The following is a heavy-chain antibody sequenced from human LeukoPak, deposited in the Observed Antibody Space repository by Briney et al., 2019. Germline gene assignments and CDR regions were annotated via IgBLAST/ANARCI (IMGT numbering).Heavy chain of an antibody. Sequence: ASVKVSCKASGYTFTSYDINWVRQATGQGLEWMGWMNPNSGNTGYAQKFQGRVTMTRNTSISTAYMELSSLRSEDTAVYYCASSSARFLGRLYGMDVWGQGTTVTVSS. J-gene: IGHJ6*02. CDR2: MNPNSGNT. D-gene: IGHD3-3*01. CDR3: ASSSARFLGRLYGMDV. V-gene: IGHV1-8*01. CDR1: GYTFTSYD.